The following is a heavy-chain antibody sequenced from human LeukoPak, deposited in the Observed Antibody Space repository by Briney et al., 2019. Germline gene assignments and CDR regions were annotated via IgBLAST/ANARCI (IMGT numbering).Heavy chain of an antibody. CDR2: MRPNSGET. CDR1: GYTFTNFE. D-gene: IGHD2-15*01. CDR3: ARGYCSGGGCYTAEYLPH. J-gene: IGHJ1*01. V-gene: IGHV1-8*02. Sequence: GASVKVSCKASGYTFTNFEINWVRQVAGQGLEWMGWMRPNSGETVNVQKCQGRVTMTRDISTSTAYMELTGLRSDDTAVYFCARGYCSGGGCYTAEYLPHWGQGTLVTVSS.